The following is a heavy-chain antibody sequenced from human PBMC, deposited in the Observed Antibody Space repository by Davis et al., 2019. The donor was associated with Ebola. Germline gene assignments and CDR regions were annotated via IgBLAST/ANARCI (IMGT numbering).Heavy chain of an antibody. V-gene: IGHV3-72*01. Sequence: GGSLRLSCAASGFTFSDHYMDWVRQAPGKGLEWVGRTRNKANSYTTEYAASVKGRFTISRDDSKNSLYLQMNSLRAEDTAVYYCARRSGGFGGQGTTVTVSS. J-gene: IGHJ6*02. CDR2: TRNKANSYTT. CDR1: GFTFSDHY. D-gene: IGHD3-10*01. CDR3: ARRSGGF.